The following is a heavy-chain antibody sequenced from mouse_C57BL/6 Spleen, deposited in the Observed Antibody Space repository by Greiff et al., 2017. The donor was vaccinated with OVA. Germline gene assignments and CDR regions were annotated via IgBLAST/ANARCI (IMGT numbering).Heavy chain of an antibody. CDR2: INPNYGTT. CDR1: GYSFTDYN. D-gene: IGHD1-1*01. Sequence: EVQLQQSGPELVKPGASVKISCKASGYSFTDYNMNWVKQSNGKSLEWIGVINPNYGTTSYNQKFKGKATLTVDKSSRTAYMQLTSLTSEDSAVYYCASYYYGSSYGGYYAMDYWGQGTSVTVSS. CDR3: ASYYYGSSYGGYYAMDY. J-gene: IGHJ4*01. V-gene: IGHV1-39*01.